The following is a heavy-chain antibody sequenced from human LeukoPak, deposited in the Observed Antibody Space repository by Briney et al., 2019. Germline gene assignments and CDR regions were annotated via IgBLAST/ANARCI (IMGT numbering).Heavy chain of an antibody. D-gene: IGHD2-2*01. J-gene: IGHJ4*02. CDR2: IYYSGST. V-gene: IGHV4-39*01. CDR1: GGSISSGGYY. CDR3: ARQRRGVVPARLDY. Sequence: SETLSLTCTVSGGSISSGGYYWSWIRQHPGKGLEWIGSIYYSGSTYYNPSLKSRVTISVDTSKNQFSLKLSSVTAADTAVYYCARQRRGVVPARLDYWGQGTLVTVSS.